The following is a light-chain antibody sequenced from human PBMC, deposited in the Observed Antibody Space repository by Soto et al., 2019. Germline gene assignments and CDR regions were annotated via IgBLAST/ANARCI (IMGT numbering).Light chain of an antibody. CDR3: QQCNSWPPIT. J-gene: IGKJ5*01. CDR1: QSVSHY. CDR2: DAS. V-gene: IGKV3-11*01. Sequence: EIVLTQSPATLSLSPGERATLSCRASQSVSHYLAWYQQSPGQAPRLLIYDASSRAPGIPARFSGSGSGTDFTLTISSLEPEDFAVYYCQQCNSWPPITFGQGTRLEIK.